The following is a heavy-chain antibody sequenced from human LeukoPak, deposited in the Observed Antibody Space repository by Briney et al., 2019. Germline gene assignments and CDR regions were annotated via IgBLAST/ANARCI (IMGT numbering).Heavy chain of an antibody. D-gene: IGHD6-19*01. J-gene: IGHJ4*02. V-gene: IGHV3-66*01. Sequence: PGGSLRLSCAASGFTVSSNYMSWVRQAPGKGLEWVSVIYSGGSTYYADSVKGRFTISRDNSKNTLYLQMNSLRAEDTAVYYCARDDRYSSGFDYWGQGTLVTVSS. CDR2: IYSGGST. CDR1: GFTVSSNY. CDR3: ARDDRYSSGFDY.